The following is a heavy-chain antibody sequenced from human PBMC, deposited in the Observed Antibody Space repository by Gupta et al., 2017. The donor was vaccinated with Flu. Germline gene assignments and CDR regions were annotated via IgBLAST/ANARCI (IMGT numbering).Heavy chain of an antibody. CDR3: ARGPRYCSTTNCHIDY. D-gene: IGHD2-2*02. CDR1: GGSFGGYY. V-gene: IGHV4-34*01. CDR2: INHSGST. J-gene: IGHJ4*02. Sequence: QVQLQQWGAGLLRPSETLSLTCAVYGGSFGGYYWSWIRQPPGKGLEWIGEINHSGSTNYNPSLKSRVTISVATSRNQVSLKLSSVTAADTAVYFCARGPRYCSTTNCHIDYWGQGTLGTVSS.